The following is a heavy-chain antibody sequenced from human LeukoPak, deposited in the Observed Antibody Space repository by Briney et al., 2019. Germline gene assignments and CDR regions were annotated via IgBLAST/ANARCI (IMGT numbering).Heavy chain of an antibody. CDR3: ASRDVYLFTFDP. V-gene: IGHV4-39*01. J-gene: IGHJ5*02. CDR1: GCTISSFCFF. Sequence: SESLSLTCTASGCTISSFCFFWGWKPQAKRQGFVSIVCIDHNANTYEHPCIKSLTTISEDTTKNQYSRKLSSLAAADTAFYCGASRDVYLFTFDPWGQGTLVTVSS. CDR2: IDHNANT. D-gene: IGHD2/OR15-2a*01.